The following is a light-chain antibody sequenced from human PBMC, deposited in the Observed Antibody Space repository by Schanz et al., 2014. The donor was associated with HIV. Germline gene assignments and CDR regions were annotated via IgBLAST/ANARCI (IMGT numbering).Light chain of an antibody. J-gene: IGLJ3*02. Sequence: QSALTQPASVSGSPGQSIAISCTGTSSDVGGYNYVSWYQQHPGKAPKLMVYDVNYRPSGVSNRFSGSKSGNTASLTISGLQAEDEADYYCCSYAGSRTWVFGGGTKLTVL. V-gene: IGLV2-14*03. CDR2: DVN. CDR3: CSYAGSRTWV. CDR1: SSDVGGYNY.